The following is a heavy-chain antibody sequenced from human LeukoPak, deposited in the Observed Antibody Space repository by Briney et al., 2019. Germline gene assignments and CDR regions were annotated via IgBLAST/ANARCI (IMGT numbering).Heavy chain of an antibody. V-gene: IGHV1-8*01. Sequence: GASVTVSFTASGYTFTIYDINWVRQAAGQGLEWMGWMNPDSGNTDFAQKFQGRVTMTRNTSISTAYMELSSLTSEDTAVYYCAVHLPGDYLDPWGQGTLVTVSS. CDR3: AVHLPGDYLDP. CDR2: MNPDSGNT. CDR1: GYTFTIYD. D-gene: IGHD4-17*01. J-gene: IGHJ5*02.